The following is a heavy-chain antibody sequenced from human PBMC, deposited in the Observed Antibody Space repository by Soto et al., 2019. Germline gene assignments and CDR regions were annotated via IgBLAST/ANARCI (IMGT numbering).Heavy chain of an antibody. CDR1: GGSISSGDYY. D-gene: IGHD2-2*01. V-gene: IGHV4-30-4*01. Sequence: KPSETLSLTCTVSGGSISSGDYYWSWIRRPPGKGLEWIGYIYYSGSTYYNPSLKSRVTISVDTSKNQFSLKLSSVTAADTAVYYCARTYCSSTSCRNRDYYYGMDVWGQGTTVTVSS. J-gene: IGHJ6*02. CDR2: IYYSGST. CDR3: ARTYCSSTSCRNRDYYYGMDV.